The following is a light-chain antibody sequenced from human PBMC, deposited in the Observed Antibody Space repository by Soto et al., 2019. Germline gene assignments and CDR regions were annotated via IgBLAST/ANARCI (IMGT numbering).Light chain of an antibody. CDR2: GAS. V-gene: IGKV3-20*01. CDR1: QTVTSNY. Sequence: EVVLTQSPGTLSLSPGKRATLSCRASQTVTSNYLAWYQQKPCQAPRLLIYGASSTATDTQPRFSGSGSGTDFTLTISRLEPEDFALYYCQQYLSLPVTFGQATKLEIK. CDR3: QQYLSLPVT. J-gene: IGKJ2*01.